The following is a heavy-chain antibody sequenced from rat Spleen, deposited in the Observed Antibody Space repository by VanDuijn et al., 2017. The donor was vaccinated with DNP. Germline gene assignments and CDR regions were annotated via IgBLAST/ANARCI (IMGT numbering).Heavy chain of an antibody. Sequence: QVQLKETGPGLVQPSQTLSLTCTVSGFSLTNYHVDWVRQPPGKGLEWMGRIQSDGNTDYNSVLKSRLSISRDTSKSQVFLKMNSVQTEDTAMYFCARSQGYYYDGSYYPFAYWGQGTLVTVSS. J-gene: IGHJ3*01. V-gene: IGHV2-27*01. CDR1: GFSLTNYH. CDR3: ARSQGYYYDGSYYPFAY. D-gene: IGHD1-12*02. CDR2: IQSDGNT.